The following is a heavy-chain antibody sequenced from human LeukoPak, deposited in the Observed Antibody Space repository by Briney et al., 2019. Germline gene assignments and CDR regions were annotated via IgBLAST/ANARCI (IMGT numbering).Heavy chain of an antibody. CDR2: IYHSGST. V-gene: IGHV4-38-2*02. CDR3: ARGPSYYDFWQEFDY. D-gene: IGHD3-3*01. Sequence: SETLSLTCTVSGYSISSGYYWGWIRQPPGKGLEWIGSIYHSGSTNYNPSLKSRVTISVDTSKNQFSLKLSSVTAADTAVYYCARGPSYYDFWQEFDYWGQGTLVTVSS. J-gene: IGHJ4*02. CDR1: GYSISSGYY.